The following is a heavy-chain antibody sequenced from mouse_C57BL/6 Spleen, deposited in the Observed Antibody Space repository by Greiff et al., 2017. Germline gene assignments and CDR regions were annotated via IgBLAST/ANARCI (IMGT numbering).Heavy chain of an antibody. CDR2: ISDGGSYT. Sequence: DVKLVESGGGLVKPGGSLKLSCAASGFTFSSYAMSWVRQTPEKRLEWVATISDGGSYTYYPDNVKGRFTISRDNAKNNLYLQMSHLKSEDTAMCYCARVNSNYAMDYWGQGTSVTVSS. J-gene: IGHJ4*01. CDR3: ARVNSNYAMDY. D-gene: IGHD2-5*01. V-gene: IGHV5-4*03. CDR1: GFTFSSYA.